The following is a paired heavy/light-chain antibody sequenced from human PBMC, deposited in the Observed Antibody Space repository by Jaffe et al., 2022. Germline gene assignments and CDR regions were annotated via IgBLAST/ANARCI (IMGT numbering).Light chain of an antibody. Sequence: DIQMTQSPSTLSASVGDRVTITCRASQSISSWLAWYQQKPGKAPKLLIYKASSLESGVPSRFSGSGSGTEFTLTISSLQPDDFATYYCQQYNSYSQTFGQGTKLEIK. J-gene: IGKJ2*01. CDR3: QQYNSYSQT. CDR2: KAS. V-gene: IGKV1-5*03. CDR1: QSISSW.
Heavy chain of an antibody. V-gene: IGHV3-11*01. CDR2: ISSSGSTI. J-gene: IGHJ4*02. Sequence: QVQLVESGGGLVKPGGSLRLSCAASGFTFSDYYMSWIRQAPGKGLEWVSYISSSGSTIYYADSVKGRFTISRDNAKNSLYLQMNSLRAEDTAVYYCARGVTGGATVPYWGQGTLVTVSS. CDR1: GFTFSDYY. D-gene: IGHD4-4*01. CDR3: ARGVTGGATVPY.